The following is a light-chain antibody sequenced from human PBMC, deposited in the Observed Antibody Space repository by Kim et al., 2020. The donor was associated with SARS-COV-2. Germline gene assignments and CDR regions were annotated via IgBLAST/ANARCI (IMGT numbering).Light chain of an antibody. CDR3: QAWDSTFYV. CDR2: QDS. CDR1: KLGNKY. J-gene: IGLJ1*01. Sequence: SYELTQPPSVSVSPGQTASITCSGDKLGNKYAYWYQQKPGQSPVLVIYQDSKRPSGIPERFSGSNSGNTATLTISGTQAMDEADYYCQAWDSTFYV. V-gene: IGLV3-1*01.